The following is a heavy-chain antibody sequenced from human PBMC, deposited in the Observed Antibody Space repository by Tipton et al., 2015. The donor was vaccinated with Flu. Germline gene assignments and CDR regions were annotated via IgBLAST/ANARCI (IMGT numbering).Heavy chain of an antibody. D-gene: IGHD3-22*01. Sequence: TLSLTCTVSGASISSYYWSWIRQPPGKGLVWIAYSSGSSGRTNYNPSLKSRGTISVDTSNNQFSLRLSSVTAADTAMYYCTRSLRNSSGSPGYWGQGTLVTVSS. CDR3: TRSLRNSSGSPGY. CDR2: SSGSSGRT. J-gene: IGHJ4*02. V-gene: IGHV4-59*12. CDR1: GASISSYY.